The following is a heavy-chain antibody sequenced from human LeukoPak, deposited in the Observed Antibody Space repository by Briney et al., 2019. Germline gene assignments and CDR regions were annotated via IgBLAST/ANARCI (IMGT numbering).Heavy chain of an antibody. CDR3: AWYSTSSDLEFDH. D-gene: IGHD6-6*01. V-gene: IGHV6-1*01. CDR2: TYYRSKWLN. Sequence: SQTLSLTFAISGDSVSGNSVSLNWIRQSPSRGLEWLGRTYYRSKWLNDYVESVKNRLTINPDTSKHQFSLQLTSVTPEDTAVYYCAWYSTSSDLEFDHWGQGTQATVSS. J-gene: IGHJ4*02. CDR1: GDSVSGNSVS.